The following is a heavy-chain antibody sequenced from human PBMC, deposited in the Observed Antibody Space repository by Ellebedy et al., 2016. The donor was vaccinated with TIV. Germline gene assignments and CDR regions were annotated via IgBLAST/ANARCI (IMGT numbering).Heavy chain of an antibody. CDR3: ARDPGWGGDFGDNWFAP. V-gene: IGHV4-4*07. CDR1: RGSISSYY. J-gene: IGHJ5*02. CDR2: LYTSGTT. Sequence: SETLSLTCTVSRGSISSYYWSWIRQPPGKGLEWIGRLYTSGTTNYNPSLRGRVTVSVDTSKNQFSLKLSSVTAADTAVYYCARDPGWGGDFGDNWFAPWGQGTLVTVSS. D-gene: IGHD2-21*01.